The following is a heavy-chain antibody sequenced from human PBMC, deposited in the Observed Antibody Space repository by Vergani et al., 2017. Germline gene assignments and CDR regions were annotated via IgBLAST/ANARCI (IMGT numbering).Heavy chain of an antibody. J-gene: IGHJ5*02. V-gene: IGHV4-39*01. CDR2: IYYSGST. Sequence: QLQLQESGPGLVKPSATLSLTCSVSGASIRSRNYYWGWIRQPPGKGLEWIASIYYSGSTYYNPSLKSRVTISVDTSKNQFSLKLSSVTAADTAVYFRARHSTVEWLVKLGWIDPWGKGILVTVSS. D-gene: IGHD6-19*01. CDR1: GASIRSRNYY. CDR3: ARHSTVEWLVKLGWIDP.